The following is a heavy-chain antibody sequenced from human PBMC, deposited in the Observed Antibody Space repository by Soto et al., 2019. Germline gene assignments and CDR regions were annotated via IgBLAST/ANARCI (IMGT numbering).Heavy chain of an antibody. Sequence: GGSLRLSCAASGFTFSSYGMHWVRQAPGKGLEWVAVIWYDGSNKYYADSVKGRFTISRDNSKNTLYLQMNSLRAEDTAVYYCARVGGPELRFLEWLPSYYMDVWGKGTTVTVSS. CDR2: IWYDGSNK. CDR3: ARVGGPELRFLEWLPSYYMDV. V-gene: IGHV3-33*01. D-gene: IGHD3-3*01. CDR1: GFTFSSYG. J-gene: IGHJ6*03.